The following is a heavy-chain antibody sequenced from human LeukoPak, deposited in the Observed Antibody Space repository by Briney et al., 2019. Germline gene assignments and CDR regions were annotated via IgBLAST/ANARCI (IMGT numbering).Heavy chain of an antibody. CDR3: ARGLGSGSNTFDY. Sequence: ASVKVSCKASGYTFTSYNMHWVRQPPERGLEWMGIINPGGGSTSYAQKFQGRVTMTRDTSTSTVYMELGSLRSEDSAVYYCARGLGSGSNTFDYWGQGTLVAVSS. V-gene: IGHV1-46*01. D-gene: IGHD3-10*01. CDR1: GYTFTSYN. CDR2: INPGGGST. J-gene: IGHJ4*02.